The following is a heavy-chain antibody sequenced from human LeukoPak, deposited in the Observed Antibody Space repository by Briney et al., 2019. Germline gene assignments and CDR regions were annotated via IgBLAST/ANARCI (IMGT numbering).Heavy chain of an antibody. CDR1: GGSISSSNW. V-gene: IGHV4-4*02. J-gene: IGHJ3*02. D-gene: IGHD2-2*01. CDR2: IYHSGST. Sequence: SETLSLTCAVSGGSISSSNWWSWVRQPPGKGLEWIGEIYHSGSTNYNPSLKSRVTISVDTSKNQFSLKLSSVAAADTAVYYCARETVVVPAARRNAFDIWGQGTMVTVSS. CDR3: ARETVVVPAARRNAFDI.